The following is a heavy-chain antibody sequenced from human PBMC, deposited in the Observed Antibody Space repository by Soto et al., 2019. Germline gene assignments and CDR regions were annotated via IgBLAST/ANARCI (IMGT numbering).Heavy chain of an antibody. CDR3: ARGSLFRPFDL. CDR1: GFTFSNYD. Sequence: GSLRLSCAASGFTFSNYDMHWVRQDTGKRLEWVSGIGTAGDSCYPGSVKGRFTIFRDNAKNSLYLQMNSLGAGDTAVYYCARGSLFRPFDLWGQGTLVTVSS. CDR2: IGTAGDS. D-gene: IGHD2-21*01. V-gene: IGHV3-13*01. J-gene: IGHJ4*02.